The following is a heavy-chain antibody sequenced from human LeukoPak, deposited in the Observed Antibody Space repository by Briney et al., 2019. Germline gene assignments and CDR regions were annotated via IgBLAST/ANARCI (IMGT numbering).Heavy chain of an antibody. V-gene: IGHV1-18*01. CDR1: GFTFSTYG. Sequence: VASVKVSCKASGFTFSTYGITWVRQAPGQGLEWLGYISAYSADTNYAQKLQGRVTMTTDTSTTTAYLEMRSLRSDDTAVYYCARDIPESSGYYIWSQGTQVTVSS. CDR3: ARDIPESSGYYI. D-gene: IGHD6-19*01. CDR2: ISAYSADT. J-gene: IGHJ4*02.